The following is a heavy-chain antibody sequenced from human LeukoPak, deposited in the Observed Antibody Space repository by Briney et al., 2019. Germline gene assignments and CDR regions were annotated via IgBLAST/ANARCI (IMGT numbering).Heavy chain of an antibody. Sequence: SETLSLTCTVSGGSIISSSYYWGWIRQPPGRGLEWIGSIYYSGNSYYNPSLKSRVTISIDTSKNQFSLKMTSLTAADTAVYYCAKLYSGTRPPDYWGQGTLVTVSS. J-gene: IGHJ4*02. V-gene: IGHV4-39*01. CDR1: GGSIISSSYY. CDR3: AKLYSGTRPPDY. CDR2: IYYSGNS. D-gene: IGHD3-10*01.